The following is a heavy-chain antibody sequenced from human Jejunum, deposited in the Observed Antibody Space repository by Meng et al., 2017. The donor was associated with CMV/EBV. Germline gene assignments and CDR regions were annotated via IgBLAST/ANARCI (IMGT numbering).Heavy chain of an antibody. CDR3: ARDKGTSTSPLFDY. CDR1: GLPFSSNG. CDR2: ISSSLGYV. V-gene: IGHV3-21*01. Sequence: GLPFSSNGMSWVRQAPGKGLEWVSFISSSLGYVYYADSVKGRFTISRDNAKNSLYLQMNTLRAEDTAVYYCARDKGTSTSPLFDYWGQGTLVTVSS. D-gene: IGHD2-2*01. J-gene: IGHJ4*02.